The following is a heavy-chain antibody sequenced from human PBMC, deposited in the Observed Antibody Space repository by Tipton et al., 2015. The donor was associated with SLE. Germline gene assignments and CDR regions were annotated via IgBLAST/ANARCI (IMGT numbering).Heavy chain of an antibody. J-gene: IGHJ4*02. V-gene: IGHV4-39*02. CDR2: IYYSGSI. Sequence: GLVKPSETLSLTCTVSGGSISRSSNYWGWIRQPPGKGLEWIGSIYYSGSIYYNPSLKSRVTISVDTSKNQFSLKLISVTAADTAVYYCARDGSSGWYGGFDYWGQGTLVTVSS. CDR1: GGSISRSSNY. CDR3: ARDGSSGWYGGFDY. D-gene: IGHD6-19*01.